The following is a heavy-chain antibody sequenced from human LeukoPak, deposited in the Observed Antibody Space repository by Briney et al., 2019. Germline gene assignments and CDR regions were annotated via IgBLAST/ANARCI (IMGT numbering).Heavy chain of an antibody. V-gene: IGHV3-23*01. CDR2: ISGSGGST. J-gene: IGHJ4*02. Sequence: SGGSLRLSCAASGFTFSSYAMSWVRQAPGKGLEWVSAISGSGGSTYYADSVKGRFTISRDNSKNTLYLQMNSLRAEDTAVYYCAKGSAAAQDPIDYWGQGTLVTVSS. CDR1: GFTFSSYA. D-gene: IGHD6-13*01. CDR3: AKGSAAAQDPIDY.